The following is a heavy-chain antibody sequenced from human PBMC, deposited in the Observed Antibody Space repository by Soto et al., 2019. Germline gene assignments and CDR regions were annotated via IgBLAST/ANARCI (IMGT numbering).Heavy chain of an antibody. Sequence: QVQLQESGPGLVKPSETLSLTCTVSGGSISSYYWSWIRQPPGKGLEWIGYIYYSGSTNYNPSLKSRVTISVDTSKYQFALELSSVTAADTAVYYCARRGYCSSTSCWDHYYYYYYMDVWGKGTTVTVSS. V-gene: IGHV4-59*01. CDR2: IYYSGST. D-gene: IGHD2-2*01. J-gene: IGHJ6*03. CDR1: GGSISSYY. CDR3: ARRGYCSSTSCWDHYYYYYYMDV.